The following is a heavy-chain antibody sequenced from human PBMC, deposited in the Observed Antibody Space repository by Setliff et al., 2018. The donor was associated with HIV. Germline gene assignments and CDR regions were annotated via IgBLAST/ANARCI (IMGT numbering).Heavy chain of an antibody. CDR2: IHHNGAT. CDR3: ARGEQDIVLMVYARGYYYMDV. D-gene: IGHD2-8*01. Sequence: PSETLSLTCAVSGGSISSSNWWSWVRQPPGKGLEWIGEIHHNGATNYSPSLKSRVTISVDKSKNQFSLKLSSVTAADTAVYYCARGEQDIVLMVYARGYYYMDVWGKGTTVTVSS. J-gene: IGHJ6*03. CDR1: GGSISSSNW. V-gene: IGHV4-4*02.